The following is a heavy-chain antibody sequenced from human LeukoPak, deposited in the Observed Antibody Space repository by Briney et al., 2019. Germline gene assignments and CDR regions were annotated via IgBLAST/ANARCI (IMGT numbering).Heavy chain of an antibody. CDR1: GSRFTSYW. CDR2: IYPGDSDT. CDR3: ARHGVAAAAIAGAGYDYYYMDV. Sequence: GESLKISCQGSGSRFTSYWIGWVRQMPGKGLEWMGIIYPGDSDTRYSPSFQGQVTISADKSISTAYLQWSSLKASDTAMYYCARHGVAAAAIAGAGYDYYYMDVWGKGTTVTVSS. D-gene: IGHD2-2*02. V-gene: IGHV5-51*01. J-gene: IGHJ6*03.